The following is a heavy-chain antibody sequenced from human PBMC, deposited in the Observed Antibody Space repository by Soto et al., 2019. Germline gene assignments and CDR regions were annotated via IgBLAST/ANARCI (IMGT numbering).Heavy chain of an antibody. V-gene: IGHV3-53*01. J-gene: IGHJ6*02. CDR3: ARESGYDMLMGYSDV. CDR2: IYSGVST. CDR1: ALSASINS. D-gene: IGHD3-9*01. Sequence: PAGSLSPSWPASALSASINSMICVRPAPGKGLEWVSVIYSGVSTYYGDPVKGRLTNARDNSKNTLYLQMNSLRAEDTAVDDCARESGYDMLMGYSDVWGQGTTVTVSS.